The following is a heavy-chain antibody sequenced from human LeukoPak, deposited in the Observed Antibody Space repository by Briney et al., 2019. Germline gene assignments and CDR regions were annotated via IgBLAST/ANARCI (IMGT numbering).Heavy chain of an antibody. V-gene: IGHV1-8*01. D-gene: IGHD2-2*01. J-gene: IGHJ4*02. Sequence: ASVKVSCKASGYTFTSYDINWVRQATGQGLEWMGWMNPNSGNTGYAQKFQGRVTMTRNTSISTAYMELSSLRSEDTAVYYCARVRRYCSSTSCYLYYLDYWGQGTLVTVSS. CDR1: GYTFTSYD. CDR3: ARVRRYCSSTSCYLYYLDY. CDR2: MNPNSGNT.